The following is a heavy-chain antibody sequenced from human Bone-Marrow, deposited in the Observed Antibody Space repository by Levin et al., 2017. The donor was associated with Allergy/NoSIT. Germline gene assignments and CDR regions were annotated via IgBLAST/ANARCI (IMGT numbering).Heavy chain of an antibody. Sequence: GGSLRLSCAASGFTFSNAWMSWVRQAPGKGLEWVGRIKSKTDGGTTDYAAPVKGRFTISRDDSKNTLYLQMNSLKTEDTAVYYCTTPFGGDIVVVPAALDVWGQGTTVTVSS. CDR1: GFTFSNAW. CDR2: IKSKTDGGTT. D-gene: IGHD2-2*01. CDR3: TTPFGGDIVVVPAALDV. V-gene: IGHV3-15*01. J-gene: IGHJ6*02.